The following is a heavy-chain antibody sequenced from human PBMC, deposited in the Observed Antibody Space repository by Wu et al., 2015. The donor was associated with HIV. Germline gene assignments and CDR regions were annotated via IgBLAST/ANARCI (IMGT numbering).Heavy chain of an antibody. CDR2: INCNNGGT. Sequence: QVQLVQSGAELKKPGSSVKVSCKASGGTFDKYAISWVRQAPGQGLEWLGMINCNNGGTKIAQKFQGRVTLTRDTSISTAYMELSSLRSDDLAVYFCTRAIVGSEGDFWGQGTLVTVSS. CDR3: TRAIVGSEGDF. D-gene: IGHD1-26*01. V-gene: IGHV1-2*02. CDR1: GGTFDKYA. J-gene: IGHJ4*02.